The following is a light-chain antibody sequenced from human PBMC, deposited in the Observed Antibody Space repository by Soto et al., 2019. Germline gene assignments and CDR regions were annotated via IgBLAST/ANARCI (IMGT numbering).Light chain of an antibody. CDR2: STT. CDR1: SGSVSTRYY. CDR3: VLYMGSGIWV. J-gene: IGLJ3*02. Sequence: QTVVTQEPSCSVYPGGTVTLTCGLSSGSVSTRYYPSWYQQTPGQAPLTLIYSTTTRSSGVPDRFSGSILGNKAALTITGAQADDESDYYCVLYMGSGIWVFGGGTKLTVL. V-gene: IGLV8-61*01.